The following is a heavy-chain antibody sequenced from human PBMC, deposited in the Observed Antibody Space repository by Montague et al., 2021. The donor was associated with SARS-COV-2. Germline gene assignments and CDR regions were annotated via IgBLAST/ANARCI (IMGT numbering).Heavy chain of an antibody. V-gene: IGHV4-59*13. D-gene: IGHD3-22*01. CDR1: GGSISSYY. J-gene: IGHJ4*02. CDR2: INYSGST. Sequence: SETLSLTCTVSGGSISSYYWSWIRQPPGKGLEWIGYINYSGSTXXXPSXXXRVTISVDTSKNQFSLKLSSVTAADTAVYYCARDSHYYDSSGHFDYWGQGTMVTVSS. CDR3: ARDSHYYDSSGHFDY.